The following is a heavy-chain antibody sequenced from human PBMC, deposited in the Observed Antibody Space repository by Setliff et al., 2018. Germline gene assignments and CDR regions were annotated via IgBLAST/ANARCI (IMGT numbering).Heavy chain of an antibody. CDR1: GFAFSTYR. Sequence: GGSLRLSCAASGFAFSTYRMNWVRQSPEKGLVWVSRISGDGSTTTYADSVKGRFTISRDNAKNTLFLQMNSLRADDTAVYYCVNTLIRGACDYWGQGTLVTVSS. V-gene: IGHV3-74*01. CDR3: VNTLIRGACDY. CDR2: ISGDGSTT. J-gene: IGHJ4*02. D-gene: IGHD3-10*01.